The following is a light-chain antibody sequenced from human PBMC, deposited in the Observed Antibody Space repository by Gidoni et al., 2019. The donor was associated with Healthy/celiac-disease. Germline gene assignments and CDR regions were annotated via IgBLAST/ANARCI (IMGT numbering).Light chain of an antibody. CDR1: QSVSSN. CDR2: GVS. Sequence: EIVMTQSPATLSVSPGERATLSCRASQSVSSNLAWYQQKPGQAPRLLIYGVSTRATGIPARFSGSESGTEFTLTISSLQSEDFAVYYCQQYNNWPPWTFGQGTKVEIK. V-gene: IGKV3-15*01. CDR3: QQYNNWPPWT. J-gene: IGKJ1*01.